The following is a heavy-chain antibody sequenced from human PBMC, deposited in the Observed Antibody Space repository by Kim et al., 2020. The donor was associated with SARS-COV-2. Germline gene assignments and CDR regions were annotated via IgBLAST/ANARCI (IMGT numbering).Heavy chain of an antibody. CDR3: ARTPTVTTSNFDY. Sequence: GGSLRLSCAASGFTFSGYSMNWVRQAPGKGLVWVSYISSSSSTIYYADSVKGRFTISRDNAKNSLYLQMNSLRDEDTAVYYCARTPTVTTSNFDYWGQGTLVTVSS. D-gene: IGHD4-17*01. V-gene: IGHV3-48*02. J-gene: IGHJ4*02. CDR2: ISSSSSTI. CDR1: GFTFSGYS.